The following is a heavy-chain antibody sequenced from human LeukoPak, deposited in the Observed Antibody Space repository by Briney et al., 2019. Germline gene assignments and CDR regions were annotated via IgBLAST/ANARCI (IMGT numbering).Heavy chain of an antibody. V-gene: IGHV5-51*01. CDR3: ARQAVPVAKYFQF. J-gene: IGHJ1*01. Sequence: GESLKISCKASGYTMTSYWIAWVRRTPGKGLEWMGLTYPSDSDTRYSPSFQGQVTISADKSIGTAYLQWSSLKASDTAMYYCARQAVPVAKYFQFWGQGTLVTVSS. D-gene: IGHD2-2*01. CDR1: GYTMTSYW. CDR2: TYPSDSDT.